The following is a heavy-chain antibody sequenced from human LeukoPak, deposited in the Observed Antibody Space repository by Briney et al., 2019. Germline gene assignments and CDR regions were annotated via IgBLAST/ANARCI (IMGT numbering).Heavy chain of an antibody. V-gene: IGHV4-39*07. D-gene: IGHD1-7*01. CDR2: IYYSGST. J-gene: IGHJ6*03. Sequence: LRLSCAASGFTFSSHGMYWVRQPPGKGLEWIGSIYYSGSTNYKPSLKSRVTISVDTSKNQFSLKLSSVTAADTAVYYCAREGNWNYAGAYYYYMDVWGKGTTVTVSS. CDR3: AREGNWNYAGAYYYYMDV. CDR1: GFTFSSHG.